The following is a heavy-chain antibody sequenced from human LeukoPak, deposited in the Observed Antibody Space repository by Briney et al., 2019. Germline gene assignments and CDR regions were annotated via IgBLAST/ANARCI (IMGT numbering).Heavy chain of an antibody. J-gene: IGHJ5*02. V-gene: IGHV4-34*01. CDR2: INHSGST. CDR1: GGSFSGYY. CDR3: ARDSTNGFDP. Sequence: SETLSLTCAVYGGSFSGYYWSWIRQPPGKGLEWIGEINHSGSTNYNPSLKSRVTISVDTSKNQFSLRLSSVTAADTAIYYCARDSTNGFDPWGQGTLVTVSS.